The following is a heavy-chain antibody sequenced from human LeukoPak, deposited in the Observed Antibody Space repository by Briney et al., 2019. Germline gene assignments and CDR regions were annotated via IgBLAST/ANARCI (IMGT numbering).Heavy chain of an antibody. V-gene: IGHV3-23*01. Sequence: GGSLRLSCAASGFTFNSYAMSWVRQAPGKGLEWVSAVSGNGGIIYYADSVKGRFTISRDNSKNTLYVQMNSLRVEDRAVYYFASGYDFWSCYYTGGGTTYWGQGTLVTVSS. CDR2: VSGNGGII. J-gene: IGHJ4*02. CDR3: ASGYDFWSCYYTGGGTTY. CDR1: GFTFNSYA. D-gene: IGHD3/OR15-3a*01.